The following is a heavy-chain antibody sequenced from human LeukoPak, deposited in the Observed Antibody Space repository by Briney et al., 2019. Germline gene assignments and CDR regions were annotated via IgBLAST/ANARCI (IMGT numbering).Heavy chain of an antibody. CDR1: GDSISSYY. CDR2: TFYRGST. J-gene: IGHJ4*02. Sequence: SETLSLTCTVSGDSISSYYWSWVRQPPGKGVEWIASTFYRGSTNYNPSLKSRVTISLDTSKKQLSLKLTSVTAADTAMYYCARAGFGLAPHRGTPFDYWGQGTLVTVSS. D-gene: IGHD3-10*01. CDR3: ARAGFGLAPHRGTPFDY. V-gene: IGHV4-59*12.